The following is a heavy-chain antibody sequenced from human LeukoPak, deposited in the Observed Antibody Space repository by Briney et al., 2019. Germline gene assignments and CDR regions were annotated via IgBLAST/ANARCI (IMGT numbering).Heavy chain of an antibody. V-gene: IGHV1-2*02. CDR1: GYTFTCYY. CDR2: INPNSGGT. J-gene: IGHJ4*02. CDR3: ARGLLLAWNRLAPSPF. Sequence: ASVKVSCKASGYTFTCYYMHWVRQAPGQGLEWMGWINPNSGGTNYAQKFQGRVTMTRDTSISTAYMELSRLRSDDTAVYYCARGLLLAWNRLAPSPFWGQGTLVTVSS. D-gene: IGHD5-12*01.